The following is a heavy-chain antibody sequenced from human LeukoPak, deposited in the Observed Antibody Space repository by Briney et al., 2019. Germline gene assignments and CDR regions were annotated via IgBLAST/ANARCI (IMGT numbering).Heavy chain of an antibody. Sequence: GGSLRLSCAASGFSFSNFAMHWVRQAPGKGLEWVARIWYDGSNKYYADSVKGRFTISRDNSKNTLYLQMNSLRAEDTAVYYCARADTMIYRGGPDYWGQGTLVTVSS. CDR1: GFSFSNFA. V-gene: IGHV3-30*02. CDR2: IWYDGSNK. J-gene: IGHJ4*02. CDR3: ARADTMIYRGGPDY. D-gene: IGHD3-22*01.